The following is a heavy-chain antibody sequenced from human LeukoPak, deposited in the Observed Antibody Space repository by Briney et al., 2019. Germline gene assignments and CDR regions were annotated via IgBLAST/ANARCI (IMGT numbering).Heavy chain of an antibody. CDR1: GYTFTSYG. V-gene: IGHV1-58*02. CDR2: IVVGSGNT. Sequence: SVKVSCKASGYTFTSYGISWVRQAPGQGLEWIGWIVVGSGNTNYAQKFQERVTITRDMSTSTAYMELSSLRSEDTAVYYCAAATDLLLRAFDIWGQGTMVTVSS. D-gene: IGHD2/OR15-2a*01. CDR3: AAATDLLLRAFDI. J-gene: IGHJ3*02.